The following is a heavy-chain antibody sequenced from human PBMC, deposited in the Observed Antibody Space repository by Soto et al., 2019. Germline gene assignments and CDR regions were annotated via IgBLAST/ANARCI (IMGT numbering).Heavy chain of an antibody. D-gene: IGHD6-25*01. Sequence: SVKVSCKASGDTFRASALTWVRQAPGEGLQWMGAIIPSLDLANYAHQFQGRVTIPADKSTSTVYLELTSLTSDDTAIYYCTRGNAAAGPTGYFDYWGQGTLVTVSS. CDR3: TRGNAAAGPTGYFDY. V-gene: IGHV1-69*10. J-gene: IGHJ4*02. CDR2: IIPSLDLA. CDR1: GDTFRASA.